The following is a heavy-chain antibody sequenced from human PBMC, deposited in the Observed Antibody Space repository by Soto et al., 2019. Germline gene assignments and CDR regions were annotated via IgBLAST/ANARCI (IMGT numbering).Heavy chain of an antibody. CDR1: GFTFSNAW. CDR3: TTSGWYGDVSY. Sequence: EVQLVESGGGLVKPGGSLRLSCAASGFTFSNAWMSWVRQAPGKGLEWVGRIKSNTDGGTTDYAAPVKGRFTISRDDSKNTLYLQMNSLKTEDTAVYYWTTSGWYGDVSYWGQGTLVTVSS. V-gene: IGHV3-15*01. D-gene: IGHD6-19*01. J-gene: IGHJ4*02. CDR2: IKSNTDGGTT.